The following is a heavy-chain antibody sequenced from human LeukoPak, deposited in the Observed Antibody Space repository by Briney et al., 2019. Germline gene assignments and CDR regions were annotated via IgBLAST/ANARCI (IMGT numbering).Heavy chain of an antibody. CDR2: IYYSGST. D-gene: IGHD3-22*01. CDR1: GGSISSYY. V-gene: IGHV4-59*01. Sequence: PSETLSLTCTVSGGSISSYYWSWIRQPPGKGLEWIGYIYYSGSTNYNPSLKSRVTISVDTSKNQFSLKLSSVTAADTAVYYCARTYDDSSGYRPYYFDYWGQGTLVTVSS. CDR3: ARTYDDSSGYRPYYFDY. J-gene: IGHJ4*02.